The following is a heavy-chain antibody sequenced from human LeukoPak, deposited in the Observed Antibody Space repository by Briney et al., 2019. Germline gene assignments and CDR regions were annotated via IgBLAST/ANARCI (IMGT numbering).Heavy chain of an antibody. J-gene: IGHJ4*02. CDR3: AKVRFLEWLLISSYYFDY. CDR2: ISGSGGST. D-gene: IGHD3-3*01. Sequence: GGSLRLSCAASGFTFSSYAMSWVRQAPGKGLEWVSAISGSGGSTYYADSVKGRFTISRDNSKNTLYLQMNSLRAEDTAVYYCAKVRFLEWLLISSYYFDYWGQGTLVTVSS. V-gene: IGHV3-23*01. CDR1: GFTFSSYA.